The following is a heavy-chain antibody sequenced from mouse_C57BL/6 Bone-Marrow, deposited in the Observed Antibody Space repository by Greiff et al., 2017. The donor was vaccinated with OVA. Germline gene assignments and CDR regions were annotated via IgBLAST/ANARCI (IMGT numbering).Heavy chain of an antibody. J-gene: IGHJ2*01. CDR3: ARAGGGY. Sequence: EVKLMESGGGLVKPGGSLKLSCAASGFTFSDYGMHWVRQAPEKGLEWVAYISSGSSTIYYADTVKGRFTISRDNAKNTLFLQMTSLRSEDTAMYYCARAGGGYWGQGTTLTVSS. CDR2: ISSGSSTI. V-gene: IGHV5-17*01. CDR1: GFTFSDYG.